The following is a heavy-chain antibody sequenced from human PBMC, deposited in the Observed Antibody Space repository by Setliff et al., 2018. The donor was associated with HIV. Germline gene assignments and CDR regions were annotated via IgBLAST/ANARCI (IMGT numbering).Heavy chain of an antibody. CDR2: IYYSGTT. CDR1: GASVNSNNYY. CDR3: ARGWFGGYYFDY. V-gene: IGHV4-39*07. D-gene: IGHD3-10*01. Sequence: PSETLSLTCTVSGASVNSNNYYWGWIRQPPGKGLEWIASIYYSGTTYYNPSLKSRVTISVDTSKNQFSLKLSFVTAADTAVYYCARGWFGGYYFDYWGQGTLVTVSS. J-gene: IGHJ4*02.